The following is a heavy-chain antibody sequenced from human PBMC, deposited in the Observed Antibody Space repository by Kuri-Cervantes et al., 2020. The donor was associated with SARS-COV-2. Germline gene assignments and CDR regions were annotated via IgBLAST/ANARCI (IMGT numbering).Heavy chain of an antibody. V-gene: IGHV4-39*01. CDR1: DGSISSSSCY. Sequence: SCTVSDGSISSSSCYWGWIRQPPGKGLEWIGSIYYSGSTYYNPSLQSRVTISVDTSENQFSLKLSSVTAADTTVYYCARQMMSSITIFGVVITRNWFDPWGQGTLVTVSS. CDR2: IYYSGST. J-gene: IGHJ5*02. D-gene: IGHD3-3*01. CDR3: ARQMMSSITIFGVVITRNWFDP.